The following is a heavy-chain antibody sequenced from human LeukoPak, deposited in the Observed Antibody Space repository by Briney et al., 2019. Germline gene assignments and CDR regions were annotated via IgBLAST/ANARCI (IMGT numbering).Heavy chain of an antibody. Sequence: GGSLRLSCEASGFTVSTAYMSWVRQAPGKGLEWVSVIYSGGSTYYADSVRGRFTISRDNSKNTLYVQINSLRAEDTAVYYCARDDKDGDYVLRNWGQGTMVTVSS. J-gene: IGHJ3*01. CDR1: GFTVSTAY. D-gene: IGHD4-17*01. CDR2: IYSGGST. CDR3: ARDDKDGDYVLRN. V-gene: IGHV3-66*02.